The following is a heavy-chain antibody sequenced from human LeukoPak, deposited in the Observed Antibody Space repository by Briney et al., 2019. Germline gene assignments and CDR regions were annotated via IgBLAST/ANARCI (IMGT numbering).Heavy chain of an antibody. CDR1: GGSFSSYY. D-gene: IGHD6-19*01. V-gene: IGHV4-34*01. Sequence: SETLSLTCAVYGGSFSSYYWGWIRQPPGKGLEWIGEINHSGGTNYNPSLKSRVTISVDTPKSQFSLRLSSVTAADTAVYYCASERRYSSGRWDYYFDYWGQGTLVTVSS. CDR3: ASERRYSSGRWDYYFDY. J-gene: IGHJ4*02. CDR2: INHSGGT.